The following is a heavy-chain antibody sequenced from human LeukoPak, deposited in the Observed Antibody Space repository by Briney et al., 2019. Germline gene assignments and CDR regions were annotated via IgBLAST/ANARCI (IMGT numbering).Heavy chain of an antibody. CDR3: ARSAPTNYFDY. CDR1: GYTFTSYA. V-gene: IGHV7-4-1*02. Sequence: GASVKVSCNASGYTFTSYAMNWVRQAPGQGLEWMGWINTITGNPTYAQGFTGRFVFSLDTSVSTAYLQISSLRAEDTAVYYCARSAPTNYFDYWGQGTLVTVSS. J-gene: IGHJ4*02. D-gene: IGHD1-1*01. CDR2: INTITGNP.